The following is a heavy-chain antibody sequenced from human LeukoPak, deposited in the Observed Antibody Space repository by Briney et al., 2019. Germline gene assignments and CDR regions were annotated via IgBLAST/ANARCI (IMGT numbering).Heavy chain of an antibody. CDR3: ARAAGMDV. Sequence: RRSLRLSCAASGFTFNNYAMHWVRQAPGKGLEWVAVVSYAGSNKYYADSVKGRFTISRDKSKNTLYLQMNSLRPDDTAVYYCARAAGMDVWGQGTTVTVSS. V-gene: IGHV3-30*04. J-gene: IGHJ6*02. CDR2: VSYAGSNK. CDR1: GFTFNNYA.